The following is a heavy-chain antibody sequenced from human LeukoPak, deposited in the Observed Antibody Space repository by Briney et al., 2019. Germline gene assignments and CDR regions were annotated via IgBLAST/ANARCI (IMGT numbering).Heavy chain of an antibody. J-gene: IGHJ4*02. CDR2: VHLSGRT. CDR3: ASSGSYSAFDY. V-gene: IGHV4-4*02. CDR1: GGSISTTNW. Sequence: SETLSLTCGVSGGSISTTNWWTWVRQPPGEGLEWIGEVHLSGRTHYNPSLESRVTMSVDMSENHISLRLTSVTAADTAVYYCASSGSYSAFDYWGQGTLVTVSS. D-gene: IGHD1-26*01.